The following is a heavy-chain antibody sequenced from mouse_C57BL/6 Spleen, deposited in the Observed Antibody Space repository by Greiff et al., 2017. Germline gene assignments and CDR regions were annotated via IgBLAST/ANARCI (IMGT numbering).Heavy chain of an antibody. Sequence: EVQLQQSGPALVKPGASVKISCKASGYTFTDYYMNWVQQSHGKSLAWIGDINPNNGGTSSNQKFKGKATLTVDKSSRTADMELRSLTSEDSADYYGARDYFGSSYDYYAMDYWGQGTLVTVSS. CDR1: GYTFTDYY. D-gene: IGHD1-1*01. CDR3: ARDYFGSSYDYYAMDY. V-gene: IGHV1-26*01. CDR2: INPNNGGT. J-gene: IGHJ4*01.